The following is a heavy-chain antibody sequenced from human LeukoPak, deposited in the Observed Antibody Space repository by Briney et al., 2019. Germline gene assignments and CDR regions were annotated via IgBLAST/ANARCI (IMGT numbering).Heavy chain of an antibody. D-gene: IGHD3-22*01. CDR2: ISCSGGST. Sequence: GWSLRLSCASSGFTFSRYAMSWLRQAPGKGLEWVSSISCSGGSTYYADSVKGRFTISRDNSKNTLYLQMNSLRAEDTAVYYCAKDEDDSSGYYYGFDYWGQGTLVTVSS. V-gene: IGHV3-23*01. CDR1: GFTFSRYA. CDR3: AKDEDDSSGYYYGFDY. J-gene: IGHJ4*02.